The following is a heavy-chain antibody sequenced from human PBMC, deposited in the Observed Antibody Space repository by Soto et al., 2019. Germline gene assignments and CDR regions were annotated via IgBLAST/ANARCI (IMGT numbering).Heavy chain of an antibody. CDR3: ARGPYSSGWYHPY. J-gene: IGHJ4*02. D-gene: IGHD6-19*01. CDR2: ISGSGGTT. CDR1: GFTFSSYA. Sequence: EVQVLESGGSLVQPGGSLRLSCAASGFTFSSYAMSWVRQAPGKGLEWVSVISGSGGTTYYADSVKGRFTISRDNSKNTLYLQMNSLRAEDTAVYYCARGPYSSGWYHPYWGQGTLVTVSS. V-gene: IGHV3-23*01.